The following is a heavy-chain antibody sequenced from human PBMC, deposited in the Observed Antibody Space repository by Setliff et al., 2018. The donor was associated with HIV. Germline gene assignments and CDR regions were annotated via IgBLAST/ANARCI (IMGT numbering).Heavy chain of an antibody. Sequence: LSLTCTVSGVSISSGSNYWRWIRQPAGKGLEWIGHIYTSGSTNYDPSLKSRVTISVDTSKNQFYLELSAVTPADTSVYYCARILLEDSSAYFVNAFDIWGQGTVVTVSS. J-gene: IGHJ3*02. CDR2: IYTSGST. V-gene: IGHV4-61*09. CDR1: GVSISSGSNY. D-gene: IGHD3-22*01. CDR3: ARILLEDSSAYFVNAFDI.